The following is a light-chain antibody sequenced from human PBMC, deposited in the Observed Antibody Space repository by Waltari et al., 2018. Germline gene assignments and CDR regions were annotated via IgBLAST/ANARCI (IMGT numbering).Light chain of an antibody. CDR2: EVT. CDR3: SSYTLSSSLVL. J-gene: IGLJ2*01. Sequence: QSVLTQPASVSGSPGQSITITCTGTSDDIGDYNYVSWYQQLPGKAPKLIIYEVTNRPSGVSDRFSGSKSGNTASLTISGLLPDDEAQYHCSSYTLSSSLVLFGGGTKVTVL. CDR1: SDDIGDYNY. V-gene: IGLV2-14*01.